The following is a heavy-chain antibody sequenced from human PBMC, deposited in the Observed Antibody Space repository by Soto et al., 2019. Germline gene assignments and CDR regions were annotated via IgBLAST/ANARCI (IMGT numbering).Heavy chain of an antibody. V-gene: IGHV1-69*01. CDR1: GGTFNIYA. Sequence: QVQLAQSGAEVKKPGSSVKVSCKASGGTFNIYAISWVRQAPGQGLEWMAGIIPVFGTPSFAQKFRGRVTITADESTDTAYMELSSLGSEDTAFYYCARGPYYAFWKGFSYFDDWGQETLVIVSS. CDR3: ARGPYYAFWKGFSYFDD. D-gene: IGHD3-3*01. J-gene: IGHJ4*02. CDR2: IIPVFGTP.